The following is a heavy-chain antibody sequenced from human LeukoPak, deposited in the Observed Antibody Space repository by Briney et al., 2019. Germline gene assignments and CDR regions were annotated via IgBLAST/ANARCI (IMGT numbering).Heavy chain of an antibody. D-gene: IGHD5-18*01. J-gene: IGHJ4*02. CDR3: AGTPWIQLWSYQDYYFDY. CDR2: IYYSGST. Sequence: SETLSLTCTVSGGSISSYYWSWIRQPPGKGLEWIGYIYYSGSTNYNPSLKSRVTISVDTSKNQFSVKLSSVTAADTAVYYCAGTPWIQLWSYQDYYFDYWGQGTLVTVSS. V-gene: IGHV4-59*01. CDR1: GGSISSYY.